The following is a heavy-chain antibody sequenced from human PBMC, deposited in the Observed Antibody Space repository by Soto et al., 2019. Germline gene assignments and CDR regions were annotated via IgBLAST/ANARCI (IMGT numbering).Heavy chain of an antibody. D-gene: IGHD6-13*01. Sequence: QLQLQESGPGLVKPSETLSLTCTVSGGSISSSSYYWGWIRQPPGKGLEWIGSIYYSGSTYYNPSLMSQVTISVHTAKNQCSPKRNSVTAADTAVYYCPVSMYSSCWYLAYWGQGTLVTVSS. CDR2: IYYSGST. CDR1: GGSISSSSYY. J-gene: IGHJ4*02. V-gene: IGHV4-39*01. CDR3: PVSMYSSCWYLAY.